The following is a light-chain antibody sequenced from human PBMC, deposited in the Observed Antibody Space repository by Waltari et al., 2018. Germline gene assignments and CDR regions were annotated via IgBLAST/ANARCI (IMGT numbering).Light chain of an antibody. CDR3: CTFTSSGTWV. J-gene: IGLJ2*01. CDR1: SAVGNYHL. CDR2: GAT. V-gene: IGLV2-23*01. Sequence: QSALTPPASVSGSPGQSITISCTSAVGNYHLVSWYQQRPGTAPTLKIYGATKRPSGVSDRFSGSKSVNTASLTISGLQAEDEADYYCCTFTSSGTWVFGGGTKLTVL.